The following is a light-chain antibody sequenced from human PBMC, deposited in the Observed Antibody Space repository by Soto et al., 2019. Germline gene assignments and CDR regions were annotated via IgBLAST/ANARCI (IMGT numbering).Light chain of an antibody. CDR3: QQFNDYVWR. Sequence: DIQMTQSPSTLSASVGDRVTITCRASQNIRDWLAWYQQKPGKAPKLLIYKASRLESGVPSRFSGSGSGTEFTLTISSLQPGDFATYYCQQFNDYVWRFGQGTKVEIE. J-gene: IGKJ1*01. V-gene: IGKV1-5*03. CDR1: QNIRDW. CDR2: KAS.